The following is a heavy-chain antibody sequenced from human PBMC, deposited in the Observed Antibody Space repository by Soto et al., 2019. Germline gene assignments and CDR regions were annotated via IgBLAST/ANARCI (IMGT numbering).Heavy chain of an antibody. CDR1: GYTFTSYG. J-gene: IGHJ6*02. D-gene: IGHD6-13*01. CDR3: ARDPYSSSWYDTYGMDV. Sequence: CQASGYTFTSYGISWVRQAPGQGLEWMGWISAYNGNTNYAQKLQGRVTMTTDTSTSTAYMELRSLRSDDTAVYYCARDPYSSSWYDTYGMDVWGQGTTVTVS. V-gene: IGHV1-18*01. CDR2: ISAYNGNT.